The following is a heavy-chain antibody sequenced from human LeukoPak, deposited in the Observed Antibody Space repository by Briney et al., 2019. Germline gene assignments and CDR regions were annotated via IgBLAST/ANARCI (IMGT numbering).Heavy chain of an antibody. CDR2: IQYDGSEK. J-gene: IGHJ1*01. D-gene: IGHD6-19*01. Sequence: TGGSLRLSCAASGFSFSTYGMHWVRQAPGKGLEWVAFIQYDGSEKYYGDSVKGRFIISRDNSKGTLYLQMTSLRAEDTAVYYCAKEPRLGSSGWPGNFQHWGQGTLVTVSS. CDR3: AKEPRLGSSGWPGNFQH. V-gene: IGHV3-30*02. CDR1: GFSFSTYG.